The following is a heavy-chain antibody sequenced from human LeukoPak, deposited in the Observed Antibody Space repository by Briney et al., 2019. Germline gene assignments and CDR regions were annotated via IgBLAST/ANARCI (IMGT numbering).Heavy chain of an antibody. D-gene: IGHD3-10*01. CDR3: ARDYYGSGSYYDY. V-gene: IGHV1-18*04. Sequence: ASVKVSCKASGYTFSGYNMHWVRQAPGQGLEWMGWISAYNGNTNYAQKLQGRVTMTTDTSTSTAYMELRSLRSDDTAVYYCARDYYGSGSYYDYWGQGTLVTVSS. CDR1: GYTFSGYN. CDR2: ISAYNGNT. J-gene: IGHJ4*02.